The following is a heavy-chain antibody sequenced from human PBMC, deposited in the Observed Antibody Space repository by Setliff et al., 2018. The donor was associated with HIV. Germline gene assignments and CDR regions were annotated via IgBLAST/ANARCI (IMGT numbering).Heavy chain of an antibody. J-gene: IGHJ4*02. Sequence: SETLSLTCTVSGGSISIHYWSWIRLPPGKGLEWIGEVNHSGSTNYNPSLKSRVTISVDTSKNQFSLKLSSVTAADTAVYYCARDANWERGSHYFDYWGQGTLVTVSS. CDR1: GGSISIHY. CDR3: ARDANWERGSHYFDY. CDR2: VNHSGST. V-gene: IGHV4-34*01. D-gene: IGHD7-27*01.